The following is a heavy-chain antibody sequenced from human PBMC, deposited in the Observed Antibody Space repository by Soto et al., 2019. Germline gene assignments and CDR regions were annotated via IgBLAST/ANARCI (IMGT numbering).Heavy chain of an antibody. CDR2: ISGSGGST. CDR3: AKDYRCSSTSCYRYCSGGSCYFDY. CDR1: GFTFSSYG. J-gene: IGHJ4*02. Sequence: GGSLRLSCAASGFTFSSYGMSWVRQAPGKGLEWVSAISGSGGSTYYADSVKGRFTISRDNSKNTLYLQMNSLRAEDTAVYYCAKDYRCSSTSCYRYCSGGSCYFDYWGQGTLVTVS. D-gene: IGHD2-15*01. V-gene: IGHV3-23*01.